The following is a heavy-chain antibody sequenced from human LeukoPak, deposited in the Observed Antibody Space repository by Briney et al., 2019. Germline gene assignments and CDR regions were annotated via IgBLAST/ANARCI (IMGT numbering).Heavy chain of an antibody. CDR1: GFTFSSYA. D-gene: IGHD3-22*01. J-gene: IGHJ4*02. CDR3: ARESLYYYDSSGYFDY. Sequence: GGSLRLSCAASGFTFSSYAMSWVRQAPGKGLEWVSYISSSSSTIYYADSVKGRFTISRDNAKNSLYLQMNSLRAEDTAVYYCARESLYYYDSSGYFDYWGQGTLVTVSS. CDR2: ISSSSSTI. V-gene: IGHV3-48*04.